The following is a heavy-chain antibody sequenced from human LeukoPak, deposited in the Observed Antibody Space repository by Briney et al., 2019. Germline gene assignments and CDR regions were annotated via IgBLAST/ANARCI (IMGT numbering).Heavy chain of an antibody. J-gene: IGHJ4*02. CDR2: FDWDDDK. CDR3: ARPNHFDSGGYLCYFDS. V-gene: IGHV2-70*11. Sequence: CGPTLSNPTQTLTLTCTFSGFLRTTRGMGVNWIRQAPGKPLARHARFDWDDDKYYCTSLETRLTISKDTSKNQVVLTMTNMDPVDTATYYCARPNHFDSGGYLCYFDSWGRGTLVTASS. CDR1: GFLRTTRGMG. D-gene: IGHD3-22*01.